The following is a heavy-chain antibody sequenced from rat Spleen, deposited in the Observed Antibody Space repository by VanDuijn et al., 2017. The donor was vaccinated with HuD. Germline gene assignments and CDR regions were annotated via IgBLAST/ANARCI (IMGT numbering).Heavy chain of an antibody. V-gene: IGHV5-19*01. Sequence: EVQLVESGGGLVQPGGSLKLSCAASGFTLSDYVMHWIRQAPTKGLEWVTSISPSGATTNYRDSVKGRFTISRDNAKTTLYLQMDSLRSEDTATYYCARHGRISPLGYWGQGVMVTVSS. CDR2: ISPSGATT. D-gene: IGHD3-8*01. CDR3: ARHGRISPLGY. CDR1: GFTLSDYV. J-gene: IGHJ2*01.